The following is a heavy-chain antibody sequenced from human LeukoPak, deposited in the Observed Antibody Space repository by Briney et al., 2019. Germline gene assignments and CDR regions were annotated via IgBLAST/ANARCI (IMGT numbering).Heavy chain of an antibody. D-gene: IGHD2-2*01. CDR2: IYYSGST. CDR1: GGSISSGGYY. J-gene: IGHJ4*02. V-gene: IGHV4-31*03. Sequence: SETLSLTCTVSGGSISSGGYYWSWIRQHPGKGLEWIGYIYYSGSTYYNPSLKSRVTISVDTSKNQFSLKLSSVTAADTAVYYRASGYCSSTSCHGNFDYWGQGTLVTVSS. CDR3: ASGYCSSTSCHGNFDY.